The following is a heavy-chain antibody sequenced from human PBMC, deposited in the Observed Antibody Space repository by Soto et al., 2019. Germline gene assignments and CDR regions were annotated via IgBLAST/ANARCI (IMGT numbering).Heavy chain of an antibody. CDR1: GGSFSGYY. D-gene: IGHD2-15*01. V-gene: IGHV4-34*01. J-gene: IGHJ5*02. CDR3: ARGSSISWYNWFDP. Sequence: SETLSLTCAVYGGSFSGYYWSWIRQPPGKGLEWIGEINHSGSTNDNPSLKSRVTISVDTSKNQFSLKLSSVTAADTAVYYCARGSSISWYNWFDPWGQGTLVTVSS. CDR2: INHSGST.